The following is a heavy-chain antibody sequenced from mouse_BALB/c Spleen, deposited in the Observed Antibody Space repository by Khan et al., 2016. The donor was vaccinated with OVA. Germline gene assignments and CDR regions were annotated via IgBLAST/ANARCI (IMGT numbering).Heavy chain of an antibody. Sequence: VQLQESGPGLVAPSQSLSITCTVSGFSLTSYGVNWVRQPPGKGLEWLGVIWGDGSTNYHSTLMSRLSISKDNSQSQVFLKLSSLQTEDTATYYCAKWGTANYYAMDYWGQGTSVTVSA. CDR2: IWGDGST. CDR3: AKWGTANYYAMDY. V-gene: IGHV2-3*01. J-gene: IGHJ4*01. D-gene: IGHD1-2*01. CDR1: GFSLTSYG.